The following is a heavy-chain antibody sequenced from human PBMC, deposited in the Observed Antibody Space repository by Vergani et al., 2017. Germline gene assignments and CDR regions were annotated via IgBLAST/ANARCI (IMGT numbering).Heavy chain of an antibody. CDR2: FDPEDGET. CDR3: ATRPKLLCFGEKTNWFDP. V-gene: IGHV1-24*01. D-gene: IGHD3-10*01. Sequence: QVQLVQSGAEVKKPGASVKVSCKVSGYTLTELSMHWVRQAPGKGLEWMGGFDPEDGETIYAQKFQGRVTMTEDTSTDTAYMELSSLRSEDTAVYYCATRPKLLCFGEKTNWFDPWGQGTLVTVSS. CDR1: GYTLTELS. J-gene: IGHJ5*02.